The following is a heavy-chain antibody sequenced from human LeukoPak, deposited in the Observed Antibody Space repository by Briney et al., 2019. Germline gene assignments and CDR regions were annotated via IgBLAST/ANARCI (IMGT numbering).Heavy chain of an antibody. D-gene: IGHD3-3*01. CDR3: ARVDDGSGYRHIDY. CDR2: INPKSGGT. J-gene: IGHJ4*02. Sequence: GASVKVSCKASGYTFTGRYLHWVRQAPGQGLEYMGWINPKSGGTNYAQNFQGRVTVTRDTSINTAYMELSRLTSDDTAIYYCARVDDGSGYRHIDYWGQGTLVIVSS. CDR1: GYTFTGRY. V-gene: IGHV1-2*02.